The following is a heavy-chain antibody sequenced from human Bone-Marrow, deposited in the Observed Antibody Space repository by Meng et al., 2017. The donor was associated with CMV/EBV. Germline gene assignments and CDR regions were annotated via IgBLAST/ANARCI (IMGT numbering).Heavy chain of an antibody. CDR2: IYYSGST. CDR1: GGSISSSSYY. J-gene: IGHJ5*02. D-gene: IGHD3-16*01. Sequence: GSLRLSCTVSGGSISSSSYYWGWIRQPPGKGLEWIGSIYYSGSTYYNPSLKSRVTISVDTSKNQFSLKLSSVTAADTAVYYCARVRLGGSSGLGEFDPWGQGTLVTFSS. CDR3: ARVRLGGSSGLGEFDP. V-gene: IGHV4-39*07.